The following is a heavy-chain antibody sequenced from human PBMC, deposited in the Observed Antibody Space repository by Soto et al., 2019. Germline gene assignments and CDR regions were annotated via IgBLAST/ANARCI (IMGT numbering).Heavy chain of an antibody. CDR3: ARDIVPAAMEYYYYGMDV. J-gene: IGHJ6*02. CDR1: GYTFTGYY. D-gene: IGHD2-2*01. Sequence: AASVKVSCKASGYTFTGYYMHWVRQAPGQGLEWMGWINPNSGGTNYAQKFQGWVTMTRDTSISTAYMELSRLRSDDTAVYYCARDIVPAAMEYYYYGMDVWGQGTTVTVSS. CDR2: INPNSGGT. V-gene: IGHV1-2*04.